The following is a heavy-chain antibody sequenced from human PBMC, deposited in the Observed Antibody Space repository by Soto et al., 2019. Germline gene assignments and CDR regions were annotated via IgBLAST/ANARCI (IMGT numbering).Heavy chain of an antibody. CDR1: GFTFSSYS. V-gene: IGHV3-23*01. J-gene: IGHJ4*02. CDR3: AKKANYGPGSQYFDN. Sequence: EVQLLESGGGLVQPGGSLRLSCAASGFTFSSYSMSWVRQAPGKGLEWVSGFRTGGDDATTYYADSVKGRFTISRDNSKNMLFLQIDSLRAEDTAIYYCAKKANYGPGSQYFDNWGQGTLVTVSS. D-gene: IGHD3-10*01. CDR2: FRTGGDDATT.